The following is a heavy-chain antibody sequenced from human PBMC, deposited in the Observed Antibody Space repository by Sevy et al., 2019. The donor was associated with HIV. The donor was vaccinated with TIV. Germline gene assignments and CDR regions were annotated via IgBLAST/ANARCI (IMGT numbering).Heavy chain of an antibody. D-gene: IGHD2-15*01. CDR1: GFTVSSNY. Sequence: GGSLRLSCAASGFTVSSNYMSWVRQAPGKGLEWVSVIYSGGSTYYADSVKGRVTISRDNSKNTLYLQMNSLRAEDTAVYYCARSPRLGYCSGGSCYGYFDYWGQGTLVTVSS. V-gene: IGHV3-53*01. CDR3: ARSPRLGYCSGGSCYGYFDY. CDR2: IYSGGST. J-gene: IGHJ4*02.